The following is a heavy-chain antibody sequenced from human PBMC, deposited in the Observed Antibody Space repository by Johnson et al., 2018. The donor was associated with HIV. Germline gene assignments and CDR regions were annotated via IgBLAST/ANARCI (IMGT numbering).Heavy chain of an antibody. Sequence: QVQLVESGGGVVQPGGSLRLSCAASGFTFSNYDMDWVRQAPGKGLEWVVGISYDESSKYYRASVKGRLTISRDNAKNTLYLQMNSLRAEDTAVYYCARDVGYNWNYEAAFDMWGLGTVVTVSS. CDR2: ISYDESSK. CDR3: ARDVGYNWNYEAAFDM. D-gene: IGHD1-7*01. J-gene: IGHJ3*02. V-gene: IGHV3-30*19. CDR1: GFTFSNYD.